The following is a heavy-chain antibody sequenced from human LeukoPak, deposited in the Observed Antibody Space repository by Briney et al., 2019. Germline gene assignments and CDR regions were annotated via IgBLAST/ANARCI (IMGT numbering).Heavy chain of an antibody. V-gene: IGHV3-23*01. CDR2: ISGSGGST. J-gene: IGHJ4*02. CDR1: GFTFSSYA. Sequence: GGSLRLSCAASGFTFSSYAMSWVRQAPGKGLEWVSAISGSGGSTYYADSVKGRFTISRDNSKNTLYLQMNSLRAEDTAVYYCAKVGCSHSSGCYFDYWGQGTLVTVSS. CDR3: AKVGCSHSSGCYFDY. D-gene: IGHD6-19*01.